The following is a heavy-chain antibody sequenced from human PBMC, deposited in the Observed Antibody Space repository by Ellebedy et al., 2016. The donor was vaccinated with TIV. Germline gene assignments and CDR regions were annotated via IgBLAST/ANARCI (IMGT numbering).Heavy chain of an antibody. J-gene: IGHJ4*02. D-gene: IGHD1-26*01. Sequence: GESLKISCAASGFTFSGYAMSWVRQAPGKRLEWVSGINSRGGSTYYADSVKGRFTVSRDNSKNTLYLQMNSLRAEDTAVYYCARDIGYPSGDFDYWGQGTLVTVSS. CDR3: ARDIGYPSGDFDY. CDR2: INSRGGST. CDR1: GFTFSGYA. V-gene: IGHV3-23*01.